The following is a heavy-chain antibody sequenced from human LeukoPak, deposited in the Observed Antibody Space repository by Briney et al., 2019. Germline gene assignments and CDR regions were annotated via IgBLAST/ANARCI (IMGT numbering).Heavy chain of an antibody. V-gene: IGHV4-59*01. D-gene: IGHD1-26*01. CDR2: IHYTGST. CDR1: GGSTSGSY. J-gene: IGHJ6*02. CDR3: ARTGYGRDYYGMDV. Sequence: PSETLSLTCSVSGGSTSGSYWSWVRQPPGKGLLWIGYIHYTGSTDYNPSLKSRVTISIDTPKNQVSLRVTSVTAADTAVYYCARTGYGRDYYGMDVWGQGTAVTVSS.